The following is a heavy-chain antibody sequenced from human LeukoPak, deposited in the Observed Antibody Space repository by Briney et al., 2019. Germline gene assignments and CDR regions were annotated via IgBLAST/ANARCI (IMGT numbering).Heavy chain of an antibody. V-gene: IGHV4-39*01. CDR2: MYYSGST. D-gene: IGHD5-24*01. CDR1: GGSISSNDYH. Sequence: SETLSLTCTVSGGSISSNDYHWGWIRQPPGKGLEWIGSMYYSGSTYYSPSLKSRVTISVDTSKNQFSLKLSAVTAADTALYYCARRGGGYNFFDYWGQGTLVTVSS. J-gene: IGHJ4*02. CDR3: ARRGGGYNFFDY.